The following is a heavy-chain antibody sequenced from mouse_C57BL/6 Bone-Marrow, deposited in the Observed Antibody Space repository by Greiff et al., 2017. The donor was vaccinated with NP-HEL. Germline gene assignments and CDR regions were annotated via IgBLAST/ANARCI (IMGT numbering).Heavy chain of an antibody. CDR3: AKRGYDEDYAMDY. J-gene: IGHJ4*01. Sequence: VMLVESGPGLVAPSQSLSITCTVSGFSLTSYGVDWVRQPPGKGLEWLGVIWGGGSTNYNSALISRLSISKDNSKSPVFLKMNSLQTDDTAMYYCAKRGYDEDYAMDYWGQGTSVTVAS. D-gene: IGHD2-2*01. CDR1: GFSLTSYG. CDR2: IWGGGST. V-gene: IGHV2-9*01.